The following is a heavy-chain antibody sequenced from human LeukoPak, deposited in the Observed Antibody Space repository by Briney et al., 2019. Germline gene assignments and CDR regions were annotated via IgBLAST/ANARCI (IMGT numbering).Heavy chain of an antibody. CDR1: GFTFSSYG. Sequence: PGGSLRLSCAASGFTFSSYGMHWVRQAPGKGLEWVAFIRYDGSNKYYADSVKGRFTISRDNSKNTLYLQMNSLRAEDTALYYCPKSGVTFGELLSYYMDVWGKGTTVTVSS. J-gene: IGHJ6*03. CDR3: PKSGVTFGELLSYYMDV. D-gene: IGHD3-10*01. V-gene: IGHV3-30*02. CDR2: IRYDGSNK.